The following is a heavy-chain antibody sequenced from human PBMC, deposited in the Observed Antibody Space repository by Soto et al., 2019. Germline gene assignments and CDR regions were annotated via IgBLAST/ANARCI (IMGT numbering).Heavy chain of an antibody. CDR1: GYTFTGYY. CDR2: INPNSGGA. D-gene: IGHD2-21*02. J-gene: IGHJ3*02. V-gene: IGHV1-2*04. CDR3: ARGIVVVTAPRNAFDI. Sequence: ASVKVSCKASGYTFTGYYMHWVRQAPGQGREWMGWINPNSGGANYAQKLQGWVTMTRDTSISTAYMELSRLRSDDTAVYYCARGIVVVTAPRNAFDIWGQGTMVTVSS.